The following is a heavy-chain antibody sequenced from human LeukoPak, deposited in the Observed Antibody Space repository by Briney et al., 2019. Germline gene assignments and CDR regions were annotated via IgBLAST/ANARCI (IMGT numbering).Heavy chain of an antibody. J-gene: IGHJ5*02. CDR1: GFTFSSYA. CDR3: ARVVRTYSSSSAEFDP. V-gene: IGHV3-23*01. D-gene: IGHD6-13*01. CDR2: ISGSGGST. Sequence: GGSLRLSCAASGFTFSSYAMSWVRQAPGKGLEWVSAISGSGGSTYYADSVKGRFTISRDNSKNTLYLQMNSLRAEDTAVYYCARVVRTYSSSSAEFDPWGQGTLVTVSS.